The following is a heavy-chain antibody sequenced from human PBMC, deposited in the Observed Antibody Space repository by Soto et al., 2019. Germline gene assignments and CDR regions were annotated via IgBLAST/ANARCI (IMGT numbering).Heavy chain of an antibody. CDR1: GFTFGSYS. J-gene: IGHJ4*02. CDR3: VRDHQWAFEY. Sequence: EVQLVESGGGLVQPGGSLRLSCAASGFTFGSYSMNWVRQAPGKGLEWVSCMSSDISYADSVKGRFTISRDNAKNSLYLQMNRLRADDTAVSDWVRDHQWAFEYWGQGILVTVSS. CDR2: MSSDI. D-gene: IGHD2-8*01. V-gene: IGHV3-48*01.